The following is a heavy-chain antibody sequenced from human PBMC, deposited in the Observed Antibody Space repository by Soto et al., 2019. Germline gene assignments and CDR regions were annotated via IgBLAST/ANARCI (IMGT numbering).Heavy chain of an antibody. D-gene: IGHD4-17*01. CDR2: IWYDGSNK. CDR1: GFTFSSYG. Sequence: QVQLVESGGGVVQPGRSLRLSCAASGFTFSSYGMHWVRQAPGKGLEWVAVIWYDGSNKYYADSVKGRFTISRDNSKNTLYLQMNSLRAEDTAVYYCARDRNLVTVTPTSDYWGQGTLVTVSS. J-gene: IGHJ4*02. V-gene: IGHV3-33*01. CDR3: ARDRNLVTVTPTSDY.